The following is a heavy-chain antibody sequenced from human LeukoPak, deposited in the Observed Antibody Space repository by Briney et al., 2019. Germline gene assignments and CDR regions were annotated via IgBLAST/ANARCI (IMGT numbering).Heavy chain of an antibody. J-gene: IGHJ4*02. CDR3: AREAPYDNSAYAY. D-gene: IGHD3-22*01. CDR2: IWYDASNK. Sequence: GGSLRLSCAASGFTFSSFGMHWVRQAPGKGLVWVAVIWYDASNKYYADSVKGRFTISRDNSKNTLYLQMNSLRDDDTAVYYCAREAPYDNSAYAYWGQGTLVTVSS. V-gene: IGHV3-33*01. CDR1: GFTFSSFG.